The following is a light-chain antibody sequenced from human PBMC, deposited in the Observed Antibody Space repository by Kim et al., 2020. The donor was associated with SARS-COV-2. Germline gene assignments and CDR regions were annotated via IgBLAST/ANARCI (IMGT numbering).Light chain of an antibody. V-gene: IGLV3-9*01. Sequence: SVALGQTARITCEGNNIGRKSVRWYQQRPGPAPVLVISRNNNRPSEIPERFSGPNSGDTATLTISRTQAGDEADYYCQIWDIDTVFGGGTQLTVL. CDR2: RNN. CDR1: NIGRKS. CDR3: QIWDIDTV. J-gene: IGLJ2*01.